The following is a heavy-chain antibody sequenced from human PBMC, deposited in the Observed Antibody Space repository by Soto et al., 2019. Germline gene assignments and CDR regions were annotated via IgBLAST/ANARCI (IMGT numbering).Heavy chain of an antibody. CDR1: GYSFTSYC. J-gene: IGHJ6*01. V-gene: IGHV5-10-1*01. Sequence: GESLKISWTVSGYSFTSYCISWVRQMPGKGLQWMGRIDPSDSYTNYSPSFQGHVTISADESISTAYLQWSSLKASDTAMYYCARTLLDHRGDSGRLYYYFGMDVWGQGTTVTGSS. CDR3: ARTLLDHRGDSGRLYYYFGMDV. D-gene: IGHD2-21*02. CDR2: IDPSDSYT.